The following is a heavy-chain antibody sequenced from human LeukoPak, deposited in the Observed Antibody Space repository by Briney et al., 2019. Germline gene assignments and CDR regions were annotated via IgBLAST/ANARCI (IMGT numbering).Heavy chain of an antibody. CDR3: ARGMSSLLDY. D-gene: IGHD6-13*01. CDR2: ISSSSITI. V-gene: IGHV3-48*01. J-gene: IGHJ4*02. CDR1: GFTFSSYS. Sequence: GGSLRLSCAASGFTFSSYSMNWVRQAPGKGLEWVSYISSSSITIDYADSVKGRFTISRDNAKNSLYLQMNSLRAEDTAVYYCARGMSSLLDYWGQGTLVTVSS.